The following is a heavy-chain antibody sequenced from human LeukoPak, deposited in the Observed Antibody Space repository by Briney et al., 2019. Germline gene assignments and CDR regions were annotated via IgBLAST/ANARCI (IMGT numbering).Heavy chain of an antibody. CDR2: IGGGGETT. J-gene: IGHJ4*02. D-gene: IGHD1-26*01. V-gene: IGHV3-23*01. CDR3: AKVLSGSQDY. Sequence: GGSLRLSCAASGFTFGSYAMSWVRQAPGKGLEWVSTIGGGGETTSYADSAKGRFTNSRDNSKNTVYLQMNSLRAEDTAVYYCAKVLSGSQDYWGQGTLVTVFS. CDR1: GFTFGSYA.